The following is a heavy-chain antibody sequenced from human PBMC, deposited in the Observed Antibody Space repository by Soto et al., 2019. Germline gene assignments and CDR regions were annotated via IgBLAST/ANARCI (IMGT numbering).Heavy chain of an antibody. CDR3: ARRGSSSWYGY. CDR2: ISYSGST. D-gene: IGHD6-13*01. CDR1: GGSISSDSYY. J-gene: IGHJ4*02. Sequence: SETLSLTCTVSGGSISSDSYYWGWIRQSPEKGLEWIASISYSGSTYYNPSLKSRVTISVDTSKNQFSLKLSSVTAADTAVYYCARRGSSSWYGYWGQGTLVTVSS. V-gene: IGHV4-39*01.